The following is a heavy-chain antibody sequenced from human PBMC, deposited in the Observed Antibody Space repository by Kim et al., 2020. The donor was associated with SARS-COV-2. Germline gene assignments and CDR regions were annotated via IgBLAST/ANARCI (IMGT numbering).Heavy chain of an antibody. CDR2: IYYSGST. CDR1: GGSISSSSYY. J-gene: IGHJ6*02. Sequence: SETLSLTCTVSGGSISSSSYYWGWIRQPPGKGLEWIGSIYYSGSTYYNPSLKSRVTISVDTSKNQFSLKLSSVTAADTAVYYCARPGDYGYYYYGMDVWGQGTTVTVSS. CDR3: ARPGDYGYYYYGMDV. V-gene: IGHV4-39*01. D-gene: IGHD4-17*01.